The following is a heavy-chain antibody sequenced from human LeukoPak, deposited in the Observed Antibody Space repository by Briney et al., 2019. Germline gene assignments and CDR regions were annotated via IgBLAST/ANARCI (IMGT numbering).Heavy chain of an antibody. D-gene: IGHD3-9*01. CDR1: GYTFTSYG. V-gene: IGHV1-18*01. Sequence: ASLKVSCTASGYTFTSYGISWVRQAPGQGLEWMGWIRAYNGNTNYAQKLQGRVTMTTDTSTSTAYMELRSLRSDDTAVYYCARPYYDILTGWETDAFDIWGQGTMVTVSS. CDR3: ARPYYDILTGWETDAFDI. J-gene: IGHJ3*02. CDR2: IRAYNGNT.